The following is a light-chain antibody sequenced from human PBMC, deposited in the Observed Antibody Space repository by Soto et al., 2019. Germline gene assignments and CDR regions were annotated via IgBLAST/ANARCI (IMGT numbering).Light chain of an antibody. CDR3: QQYNNWIT. J-gene: IGKJ5*01. CDR1: QSVSSN. V-gene: IGKV3-15*01. CDR2: GAS. Sequence: EIVMTQSPATLSVSPGERATLSCRASQSVSSNLAWYQQKPGQAPRLLIYGASTRATGIPARFSGSGSGTESSLTISSQQSEDFAVYYCQQYNNWITFGQGTRLEIK.